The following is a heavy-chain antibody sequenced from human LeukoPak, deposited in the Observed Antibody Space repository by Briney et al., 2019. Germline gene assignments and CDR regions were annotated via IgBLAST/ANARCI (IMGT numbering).Heavy chain of an antibody. J-gene: IGHJ5*02. V-gene: IGHV1-18*01. Sequence: ASVKVSCKASGYTFTSYGISWVRQAPGQGLEWMGWISAYNGNTNYAQKLQGRVTMTTDTSTSTAYMELRSLRSDDTAVYYCARDGRTIFGEDIQARFDPWGQGTLVTVSS. D-gene: IGHD3-3*01. CDR3: ARDGRTIFGEDIQARFDP. CDR1: GYTFTSYG. CDR2: ISAYNGNT.